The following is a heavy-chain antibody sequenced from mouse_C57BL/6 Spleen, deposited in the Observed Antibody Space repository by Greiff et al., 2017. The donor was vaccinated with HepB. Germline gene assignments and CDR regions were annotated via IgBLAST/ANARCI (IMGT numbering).Heavy chain of an antibody. J-gene: IGHJ3*01. D-gene: IGHD4-1*01. V-gene: IGHV3-6*01. CDR3: ARDRWDGGAWFAY. Sequence: EVQLVESGPGLVKPSQSLSLTCSVTGYSITSGYYWNWIRQFPGNKLEWMGYISYDGSNNYNPSLKNRISITRDTSKNQFFLKLNSVTTEDTATYYCARDRWDGGAWFAYWGQGTLVTVSA. CDR2: ISYDGSN. CDR1: GYSITSGYY.